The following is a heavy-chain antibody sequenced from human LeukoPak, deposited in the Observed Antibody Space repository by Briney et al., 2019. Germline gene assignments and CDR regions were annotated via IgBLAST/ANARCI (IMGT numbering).Heavy chain of an antibody. J-gene: IGHJ4*02. V-gene: IGHV4-59*01. Sequence: SETLSLTCTVSGGSLSSYYWSWIRQPPGKGLEWIGYIYYSGSTNYNPSLKSRVTISVDTSKNQISLKLSSVTAADTAVYYCARGHDFWSGYGFDYWGQGTLVTVSS. D-gene: IGHD3-3*01. CDR2: IYYSGST. CDR1: GGSLSSYY. CDR3: ARGHDFWSGYGFDY.